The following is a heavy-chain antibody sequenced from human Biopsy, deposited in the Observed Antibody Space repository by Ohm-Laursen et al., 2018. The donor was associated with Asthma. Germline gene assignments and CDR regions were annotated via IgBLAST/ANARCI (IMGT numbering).Heavy chain of an antibody. Sequence: GSLILSCAASGFAVSRDYMFWVRQAPGKGLEWVSVIYSGGTSHTADSVRGRFTISRDYSKNTLYLQMHSLRAEDTAVYYCARGDSSNWSHYYFDYWGQGTLVTVSS. CDR2: IYSGGTS. CDR3: ARGDSSNWSHYYFDY. V-gene: IGHV3-53*01. J-gene: IGHJ4*02. CDR1: GFAVSRDY. D-gene: IGHD3-22*01.